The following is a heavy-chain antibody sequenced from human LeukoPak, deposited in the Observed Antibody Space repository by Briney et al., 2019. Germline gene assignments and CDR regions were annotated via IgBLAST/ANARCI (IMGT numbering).Heavy chain of an antibody. D-gene: IGHD3-10*01. CDR2: ISSHNGYT. CDR3: ARVQLGSYYTFDY. J-gene: IGHJ4*02. Sequence: ASVKVSCKASGYTFTSYHITWVRQAPGQGLEWVGWISSHNGYTNYAQNLQGRVTMTTDTSTSTAYMELRSLSSDDTAFYYCARVQLGSYYTFDYWGQGTLVTVSS. V-gene: IGHV1-18*01. CDR1: GYTFTSYH.